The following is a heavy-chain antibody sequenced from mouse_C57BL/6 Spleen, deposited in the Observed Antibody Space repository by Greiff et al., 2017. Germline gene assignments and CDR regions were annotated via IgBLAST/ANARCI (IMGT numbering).Heavy chain of an antibody. D-gene: IGHD2-12*01. V-gene: IGHV5-17*01. CDR1: GFTFSDYG. CDR3: SRGSLYCYDVTWFAY. J-gene: IGHJ3*01. Sequence: EVQLVESGGGLVKPGGSLKLSCAASGFTFSDYGMHWVRQAPEKGLEWVAYISSGNSTFYYVDNVKGRFTLSSDNATNTLFLQMTSLRSEDTAMYYCSRGSLYCYDVTWFAYWGQGTLVTVSA. CDR2: ISSGNSTF.